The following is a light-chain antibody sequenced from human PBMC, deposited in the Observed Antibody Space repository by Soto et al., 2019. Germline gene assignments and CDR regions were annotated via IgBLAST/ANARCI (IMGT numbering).Light chain of an antibody. V-gene: IGKV3-15*01. CDR1: QSVSSN. Sequence: EIVMTRSPATLSVSPGERATLSCRASQSVSSNLAWYQQKPGQAPSLLIYGASTRATGTPARISGSGSGTEFTLTISSLQSEDFAVYYCQQYIRWPLTFGGGTKVDIK. J-gene: IGKJ4*01. CDR3: QQYIRWPLT. CDR2: GAS.